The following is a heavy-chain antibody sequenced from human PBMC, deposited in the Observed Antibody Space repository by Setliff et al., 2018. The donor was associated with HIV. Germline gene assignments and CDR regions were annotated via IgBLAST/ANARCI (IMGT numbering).Heavy chain of an antibody. D-gene: IGHD2-21*01. V-gene: IGHV4-59*01. J-gene: IGHJ3*02. CDR3: ATQSHMVGETGAFDI. Sequence: SETLSLTCSVSGGSMSNYYWSWVRQPPGKGLEWMGDIFHTGSSNFIPSLKSRLTISVDTSNNQFSLKLSSVIAADTAVYYCATQSHMVGETGAFDIWGQGRMVTVSS. CDR2: IFHTGSS. CDR1: GGSMSNYY.